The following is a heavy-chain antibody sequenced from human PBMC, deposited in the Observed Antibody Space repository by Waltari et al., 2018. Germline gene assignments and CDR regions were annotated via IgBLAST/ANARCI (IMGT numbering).Heavy chain of an antibody. CDR1: GFNFNNYA. CDR3: AKEGTLHTMDS. Sequence: EVQLLESGGGLVQPGGSLRLSCAASGFNFNNYAMSWVRQAPGKGVGWVSSVSGSGISTWYADSVKGRFTFSRDNSKNTVNLQMNGLRAEDTAVYYRAKEGTLHTMDSWGQGTLVTVSS. J-gene: IGHJ4*02. CDR2: VSGSGIST. D-gene: IGHD3-10*01. V-gene: IGHV3-23*01.